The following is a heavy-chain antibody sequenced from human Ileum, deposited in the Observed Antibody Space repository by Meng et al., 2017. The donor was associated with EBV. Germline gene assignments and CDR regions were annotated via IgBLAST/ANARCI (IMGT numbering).Heavy chain of an antibody. CDR3: ARDETGRFDP. V-gene: IGHV3-30*03. Sequence: VGAGGGVVQPGRSRRLACAASGFTFSHYGMFWVRQAPGKGPEWVAILPSYGGKIYYSDSVKGRLSVSRDNSKNTLYLQMNSLRVEDTAMYYCARDETGRFDPWGQGTLVTVSS. J-gene: IGHJ5*02. CDR1: GFTFSHYG. D-gene: IGHD1-14*01. CDR2: LPSYGGKI.